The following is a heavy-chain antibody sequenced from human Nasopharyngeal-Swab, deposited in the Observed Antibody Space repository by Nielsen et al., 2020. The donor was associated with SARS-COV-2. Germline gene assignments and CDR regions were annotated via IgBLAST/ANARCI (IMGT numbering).Heavy chain of an antibody. CDR3: AKDGQQRAFDY. V-gene: IGHV3-30*18. D-gene: IGHD6-13*01. CDR2: VSYDGSNK. J-gene: IGHJ4*02. Sequence: GGSLRLSCAASGFTFSSYGIHWVRQAPGKGLEWVAVVSYDGSNKYYADSVKGRFTISRDNSKNTLYLQMSSLRAEDTAVYYCAKDGQQRAFDYWGQGTLVTVSS. CDR1: GFTFSSYG.